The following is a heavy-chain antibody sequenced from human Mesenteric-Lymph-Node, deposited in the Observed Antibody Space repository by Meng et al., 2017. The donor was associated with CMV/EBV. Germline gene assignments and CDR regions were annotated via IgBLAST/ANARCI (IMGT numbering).Heavy chain of an antibody. CDR3: ARHWGSSEYGMDV. CDR2: IYPGDSVT. D-gene: IGHD6-6*01. V-gene: IGHV5-51*01. Sequence: GESLKISCKGSGYSFTTYWIGWVRQMPGKGLEWMGIIYPGDSVTRYSPSFQGRVTISADKSISTAYLQWSSLKASDTAMYYCARHWGSSEYGMDVWGQGTTVTVSS. J-gene: IGHJ6*02. CDR1: GYSFTTYW.